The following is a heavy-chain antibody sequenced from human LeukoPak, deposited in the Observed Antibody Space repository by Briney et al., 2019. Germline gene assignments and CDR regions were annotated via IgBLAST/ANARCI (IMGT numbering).Heavy chain of an antibody. Sequence: SVKVSCKASGYTFTGYDINWVRQATGQGLEWMGGIIPIFGTANYVQKFQGRVTITADESTSTAYMELSSLRSEDTAVYYCARDSGSSGSFDYWGQGTLVTVSS. D-gene: IGHD3-22*01. CDR1: GYTFTGYD. CDR2: IIPIFGTA. V-gene: IGHV1-69*13. J-gene: IGHJ4*02. CDR3: ARDSGSSGSFDY.